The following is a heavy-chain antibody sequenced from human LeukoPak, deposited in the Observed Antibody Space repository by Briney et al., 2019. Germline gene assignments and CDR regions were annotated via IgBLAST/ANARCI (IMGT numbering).Heavy chain of an antibody. CDR2: ISGSGGST. J-gene: IGHJ4*02. CDR3: AKGQLWLRSGYFDY. V-gene: IGHV3-23*01. CDR1: GFTFSSYA. Sequence: GGSLRLSCAASGFTFSSYAMSWVRQAPGKGLEWVSAISGSGGSTYYADSVKGRFTISRDNSKSTLYLQMNSLRAEDTAVYYCAKGQLWLRSGYFDYWGQGTLVTVSS. D-gene: IGHD5-18*01.